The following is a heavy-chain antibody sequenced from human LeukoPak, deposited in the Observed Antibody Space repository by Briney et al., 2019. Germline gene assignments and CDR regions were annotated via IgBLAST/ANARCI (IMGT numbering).Heavy chain of an antibody. D-gene: IGHD1-26*01. CDR1: GYTFTSYD. Sequence: GASVKVSCKASGYTFTSYDINWVRQATGQGLEWMGWMSPNSGNTGYAQKLQGRVTMTTDTSTSTAYMELRSLRSDDTAVYYCARGGSGSYPFDYWGQGTLVTVSS. CDR3: ARGGSGSYPFDY. CDR2: MSPNSGNT. J-gene: IGHJ4*02. V-gene: IGHV1-8*01.